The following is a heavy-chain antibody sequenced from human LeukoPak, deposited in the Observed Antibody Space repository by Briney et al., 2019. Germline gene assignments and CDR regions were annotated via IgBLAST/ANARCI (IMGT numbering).Heavy chain of an antibody. CDR1: GFTFSSYA. CDR3: ASVDTALFDY. CDR2: ISGSGGST. J-gene: IGHJ4*02. D-gene: IGHD5-18*01. V-gene: IGHV3-23*01. Sequence: GGSLRLSCAASGFTFSSYAMSWVRQAPGKGLEWVSAISGSGGSTYYADCVKGRVTIPRDQSNNTLYLQMNSLPAEATAVYYCASVDTALFDYWGQGTLVTVSS.